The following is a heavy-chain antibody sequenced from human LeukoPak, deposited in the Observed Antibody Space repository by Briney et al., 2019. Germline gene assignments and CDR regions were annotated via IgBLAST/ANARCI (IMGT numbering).Heavy chain of an antibody. CDR2: IYYSGST. D-gene: IGHD2-2*01. V-gene: IGHV4-59*08. Sequence: SSETLSLTCTVSGGSISSYYWSWIRQPPGKGLEWIGYIYYSGSTNYNPSLKSRVTISVDTSKNQFSLKLSSVTAADTAVYYCARHWEGSLGYCSSTSCYPENWFDPWGQGTLVTVSS. CDR3: ARHWEGSLGYCSSTSCYPENWFDP. J-gene: IGHJ5*02. CDR1: GGSISSYY.